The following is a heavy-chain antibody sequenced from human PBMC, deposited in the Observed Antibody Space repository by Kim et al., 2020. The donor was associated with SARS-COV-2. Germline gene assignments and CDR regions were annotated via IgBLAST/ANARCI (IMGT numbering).Heavy chain of an antibody. V-gene: IGHV4-34*01. CDR1: GGSFSGYY. D-gene: IGHD3-10*01. CDR3: ARGAFSWFGELTRIAFDI. Sequence: SETLSLTCAVYGGSFSGYYWSWIRQPPGKGLEWIGEINHSGSTNYNPSLKSRVTISVDTSKNQFSLKLSSVTAADTAVYYCARGAFSWFGELTRIAFDIWGQGTMVTVSS. CDR2: INHSGST. J-gene: IGHJ3*02.